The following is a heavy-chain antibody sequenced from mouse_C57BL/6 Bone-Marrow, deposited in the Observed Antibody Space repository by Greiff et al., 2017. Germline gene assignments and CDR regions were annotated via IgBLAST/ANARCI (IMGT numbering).Heavy chain of an antibody. CDR3: TIYYGYEGFAY. J-gene: IGHJ3*01. CDR2: IRLKSDNYAT. Sequence: EVKLVESGGGLVQPGGSMKLSCVASGFTFSNYWMNWVRQSPEKGLEWVAQIRLKSDNYATHYAESVKGRFTISRDDSKSSVYLQMNNLRAEDTGIYYCTIYYGYEGFAYWGQGTLVTVSA. D-gene: IGHD2-2*01. V-gene: IGHV6-3*01. CDR1: GFTFSNYW.